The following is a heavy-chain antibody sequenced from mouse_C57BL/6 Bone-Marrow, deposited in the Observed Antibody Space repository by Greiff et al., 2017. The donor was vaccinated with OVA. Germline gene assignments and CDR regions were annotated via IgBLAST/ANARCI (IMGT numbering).Heavy chain of an antibody. CDR2: INPNYGTT. CDR3: ASIYYGKGYYAMDY. J-gene: IGHJ4*01. V-gene: IGHV1-39*01. CDR1: GYSFTDYN. D-gene: IGHD2-1*01. Sequence: QLVESGPELVKPGASVKISCKASGYSFTDYNMNWVKQSNGKSLEWIGVINPNYGTTSYNQKFKGKATLTVDQSSSTAYMQLNSLTSEDSAVYYCASIYYGKGYYAMDYWGQGTSVTVSS.